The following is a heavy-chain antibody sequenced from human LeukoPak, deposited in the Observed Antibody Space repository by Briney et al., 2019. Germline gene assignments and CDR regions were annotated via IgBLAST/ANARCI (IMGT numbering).Heavy chain of an antibody. J-gene: IGHJ4*02. CDR2: ISGSVDTT. CDR1: GFTFSSYA. CDR3: AKGYGYCTITGFYVYSDY. V-gene: IGHV3-23*01. Sequence: GGSLRLSCAASGFTFSSYAMSWVRQAPGKGLEWVSVISGSVDTTKYADSVKGRFTISRDNSKNTLYLQMNSLRAEDTAVYYCAKGYGYCTITGFYVYSDYWGQGTLVTVSS. D-gene: IGHD2-2*01.